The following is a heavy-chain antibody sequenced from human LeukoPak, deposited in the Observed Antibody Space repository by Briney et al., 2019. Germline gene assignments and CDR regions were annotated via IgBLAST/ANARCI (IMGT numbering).Heavy chain of an antibody. CDR1: GFTFGNVW. Sequence: GGSPRLSCAASGFTFGNVWMRWVRQAPGKGLEWVGRIKSKTDGVTVDYAAPVNGRFTISRDDLKNTLYLEMSSLITEDTAVYYCTKDHGSGSYYFDYWGQGTLVTVSS. CDR3: TKDHGSGSYYFDY. D-gene: IGHD3-10*01. V-gene: IGHV3-15*01. CDR2: IKSKTDGVTV. J-gene: IGHJ4*02.